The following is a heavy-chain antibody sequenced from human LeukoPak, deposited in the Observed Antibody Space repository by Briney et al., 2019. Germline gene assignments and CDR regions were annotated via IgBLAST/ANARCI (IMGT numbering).Heavy chain of an antibody. CDR3: ARGYTYGHGAMFDY. V-gene: IGHV4-61*02. CDR1: GGSISGANLY. J-gene: IGHJ4*02. D-gene: IGHD5-18*01. CDR2: VHSGGST. Sequence: PSETLSLTCTVSGGSISGANLYWTWIRQPAGKGLEWIGRVHSGGSTDFNPSLKSRVLISLDTSKNQFSLRLNSVTAADTAVYYCARGYTYGHGAMFDYWGQGTLVTVSP.